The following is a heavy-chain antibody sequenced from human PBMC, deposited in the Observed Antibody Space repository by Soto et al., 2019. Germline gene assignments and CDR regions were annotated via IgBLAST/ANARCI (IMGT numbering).Heavy chain of an antibody. D-gene: IGHD6-19*01. J-gene: IGHJ4*02. V-gene: IGHV3-15*01. CDR3: TTVELEWLVQNY. CDR2: IKSKTDGGTT. Sequence: GGSLRLSCAASGFTFSNAWMSWVRQAPGKGLKWVGRIKSKTDGGTTDYAAPVKGRFTISRDDSKNTLYLQMNSLKTEDTAVYYCTTVELEWLVQNYWGQGTLVTVSS. CDR1: GFTFSNAW.